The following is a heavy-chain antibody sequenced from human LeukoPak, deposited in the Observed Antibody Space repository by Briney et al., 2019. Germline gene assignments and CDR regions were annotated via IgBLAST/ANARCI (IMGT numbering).Heavy chain of an antibody. CDR1: GGPFNGYY. CDR3: ARGGSYPTSDDY. CDR2: INHSGTT. J-gene: IGHJ4*02. D-gene: IGHD1-26*01. Sequence: SETLSLTCTIYGGPFNGYYWSWIRQPPGKGLEWIGEINHSGTTNYNPSLESRVTISVDTSKNQFSLKLSSMTAADTAVYYCARGGSYPTSDDYWGQGTLVTVSS. V-gene: IGHV4-34*01.